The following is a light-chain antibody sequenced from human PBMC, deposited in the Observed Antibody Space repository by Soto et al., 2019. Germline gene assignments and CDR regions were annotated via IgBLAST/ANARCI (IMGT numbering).Light chain of an antibody. CDR2: AAS. J-gene: IGKJ5*01. V-gene: IGKV1-39*01. CDR1: QSISSY. Sequence: DIKMTQSPSSLSVSVGDRVTITCRASQSISSYLSWYQQKPGKAPKLLIYAASSLQSGVPSRFSGSGSGTDFTLTISSLQPEDFVAYYCQQSYSPPITFGQGTRLEIK. CDR3: QQSYSPPIT.